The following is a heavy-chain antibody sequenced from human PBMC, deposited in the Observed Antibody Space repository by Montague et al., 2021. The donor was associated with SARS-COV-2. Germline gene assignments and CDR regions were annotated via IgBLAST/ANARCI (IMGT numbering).Heavy chain of an antibody. CDR3: ARVSLAAAATGSDY. D-gene: IGHD2-15*01. V-gene: IGHV4-61*08. J-gene: IGHJ4*02. Sequence: SETLSLTCTVSGGSVSSGGYYWSWIRQPPGKGLEWFGYIYYSGSTNYNPSLKSRVTISLDTSKNQFSLKLTSVTAADTAVYYCARVSLAAAATGSDYWGQGTLVTVSS. CDR2: IYYSGST. CDR1: GGSVSSGGYY.